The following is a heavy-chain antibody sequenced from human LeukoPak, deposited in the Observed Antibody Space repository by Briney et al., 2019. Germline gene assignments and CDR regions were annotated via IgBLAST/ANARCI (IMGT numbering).Heavy chain of an antibody. CDR2: IIPILGIA. Sequence: ASVKVSCKASGYTFTGYYMHWVRQAPGQGLEWMGRIIPILGIANYAQKFQGRVTITADKSTSTAYMELSSLRSEDTAVYYCARAGSYDSSGYYYEGYYFDYWGQGTLVTVPS. J-gene: IGHJ4*02. D-gene: IGHD3-22*01. V-gene: IGHV1-69*04. CDR1: GYTFTGYY. CDR3: ARAGSYDSSGYYYEGYYFDY.